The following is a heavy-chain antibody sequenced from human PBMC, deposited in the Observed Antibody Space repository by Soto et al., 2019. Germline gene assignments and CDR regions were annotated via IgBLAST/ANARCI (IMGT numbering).Heavy chain of an antibody. Sequence: SETLSLTCTVSGGSISSYCWSWIRQPPGKGLEWIGYIYYSGSTNYNPSLKSRVTISVDTSKNQFSLKLSSVTAADTAVYYCARGSGSYYYYYYRMDVWGQGTTVTVSS. J-gene: IGHJ6*02. CDR3: ARGSGSYYYYYYRMDV. CDR2: IYYSGST. CDR1: GGSISSYC. V-gene: IGHV4-59*01. D-gene: IGHD3-10*01.